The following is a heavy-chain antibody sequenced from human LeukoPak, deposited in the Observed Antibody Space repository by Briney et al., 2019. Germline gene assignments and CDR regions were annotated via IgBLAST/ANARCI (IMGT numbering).Heavy chain of an antibody. V-gene: IGHV3-33*01. Sequence: GGSLRLSCAASGFTFSSYGMHWVRQAPGKGLEWVAVIWYDGSNKYYADSVKGRFTISRDNSKNTLYLQMNSLRAEDTAVYYCARDIYGSGTSWGYYYYYGMDVWGQGTTVTVSS. CDR1: GFTFSSYG. CDR3: ARDIYGSGTSWGYYYYYGMDV. D-gene: IGHD3-10*01. J-gene: IGHJ6*02. CDR2: IWYDGSNK.